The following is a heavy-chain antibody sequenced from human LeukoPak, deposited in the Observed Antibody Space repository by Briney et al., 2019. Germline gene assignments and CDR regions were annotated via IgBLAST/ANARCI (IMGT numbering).Heavy chain of an antibody. Sequence: PGGSLRLSCAASGFTFSSYGMHWVRQAPGKGLEWVAVISYDGSNKYYADSVKGRFTISRDNSKNTLYLQMNSLRAEDTAVYYCAKSVTAIDYWGQGTLVTVSS. CDR1: GFTFSSYG. V-gene: IGHV3-30*18. J-gene: IGHJ4*02. CDR3: AKSVTAIDY. CDR2: ISYDGSNK. D-gene: IGHD2-21*02.